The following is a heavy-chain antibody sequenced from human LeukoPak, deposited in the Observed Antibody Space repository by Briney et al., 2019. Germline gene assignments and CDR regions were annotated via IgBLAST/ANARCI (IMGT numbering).Heavy chain of an antibody. D-gene: IGHD1-1*01. Sequence: SETLSLTCAVYGGSFSGYYWSWIRQPPGKGLEWIGEINHSGSTNYNPSLKSRVTISVDTSKNQFSLKLSSVTAADSAVYYCARGVRYWGQGTLVTVSS. CDR2: INHSGST. J-gene: IGHJ4*02. CDR1: GGSFSGYY. CDR3: ARGVRY. V-gene: IGHV4-34*01.